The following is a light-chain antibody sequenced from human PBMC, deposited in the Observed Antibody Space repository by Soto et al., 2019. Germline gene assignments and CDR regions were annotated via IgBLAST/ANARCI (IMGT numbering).Light chain of an antibody. Sequence: EIVMTQSPATLSVSPGERATLSCRASQSVSSNLAWYQQKPCLAPRLLIYGSSTRATGIPARFSGSGSGTEFTLTISSLQSEDFAVYYCQKYNNWPPITFGQGTRLEIK. CDR3: QKYNNWPPIT. V-gene: IGKV3-15*01. J-gene: IGKJ5*01. CDR2: GSS. CDR1: QSVSSN.